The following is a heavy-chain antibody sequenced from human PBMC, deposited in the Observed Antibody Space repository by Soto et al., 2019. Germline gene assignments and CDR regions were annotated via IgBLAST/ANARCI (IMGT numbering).Heavy chain of an antibody. CDR2: ISSSSSYI. Sequence: EVQLVESGGGLVTPGGSLRLSCAASGFTFHTYDMNWVRQAPGQGLEWVSSISSSSSYIYYADSVRGRFTISRDNAKNSLYLQMSSLRADDTAVYYCAIDLELEAFDIWGQGTMVTVSS. CDR1: GFTFHTYD. D-gene: IGHD1-7*01. J-gene: IGHJ3*02. V-gene: IGHV3-21*02. CDR3: AIDLELEAFDI.